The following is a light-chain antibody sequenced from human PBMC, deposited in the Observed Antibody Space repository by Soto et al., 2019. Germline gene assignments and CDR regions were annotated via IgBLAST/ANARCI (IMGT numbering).Light chain of an antibody. J-gene: IGKJ1*01. CDR3: QQYNNWWT. CDR2: GAS. V-gene: IGKV3-15*01. CDR1: QSVSTS. Sequence: EIVMTQSPATLSVSPGERATLSCRASQSVSTSLAWYQQKPGQAPRLLISGASNRATGVPARFSGSGSETEFTLTISSLQSEDFAVDYCQQYNNWWTFGQGTKVEI.